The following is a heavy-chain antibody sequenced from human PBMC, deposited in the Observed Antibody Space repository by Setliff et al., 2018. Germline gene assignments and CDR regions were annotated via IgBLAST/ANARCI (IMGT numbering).Heavy chain of an antibody. CDR1: GYTFTSYG. CDR3: ARDTPNYYDSSGYYLGGIVIYYYYYYMDV. J-gene: IGHJ6*03. D-gene: IGHD3-22*01. V-gene: IGHV1-18*01. Sequence: ASVKVSCKASGYTFTSYGISWVRQAPGQGLEWMGWISAYNGNTNYAQKLQGRVTMTTYTSTSTAYMELRSLRSDDTAVYYCARDTPNYYDSSGYYLGGIVIYYYYYYMDVWGKGTTVTVSS. CDR2: ISAYNGNT.